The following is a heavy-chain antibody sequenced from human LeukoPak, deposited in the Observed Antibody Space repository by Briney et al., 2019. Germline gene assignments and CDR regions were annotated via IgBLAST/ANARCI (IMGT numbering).Heavy chain of an antibody. CDR3: ARGPPWSYFDY. Sequence: TGGSLRLSCAASGFTFSSYSMNWVRQAPGKGLEWVSSISSSSSYIYYADSVKGRFIISRDNSKNTLYLQMNSLRAEDTAVYYCARGPPWSYFDYWGQGTLVTVSS. J-gene: IGHJ4*02. V-gene: IGHV3-21*04. D-gene: IGHD3-10*01. CDR1: GFTFSSYS. CDR2: ISSSSSYI.